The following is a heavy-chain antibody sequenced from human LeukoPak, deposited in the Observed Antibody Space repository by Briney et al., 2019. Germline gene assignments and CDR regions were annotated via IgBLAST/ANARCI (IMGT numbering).Heavy chain of an antibody. Sequence: SVKVSCKASGYTFTGYYMHWVRQAPGQGLEWMGGIIPMFGTTNYAQKFQGRVTINADKSTTTAYMELSSLRSEDTAVYYCARQYTVTTALGLLRWFDPWGQGTPVTVSS. D-gene: IGHD4-17*01. J-gene: IGHJ5*02. CDR3: ARQYTVTTALGLLRWFDP. CDR1: GYTFTGYY. CDR2: IIPMFGTT. V-gene: IGHV1-69*06.